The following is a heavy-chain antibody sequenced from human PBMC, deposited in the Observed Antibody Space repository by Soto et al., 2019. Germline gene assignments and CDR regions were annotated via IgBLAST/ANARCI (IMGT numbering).Heavy chain of an antibody. Sequence: TSETLSLTCTVSGGSITSSSYYWGWIRQPPGEGLEWIGSIYYSGSTYYNPSLKSRVTISVDTSKNQFSLKLSSVTAADTAVYYCASSYYDILTGYYYGMDVWGQGTTVTVSS. J-gene: IGHJ6*02. CDR3: ASSYYDILTGYYYGMDV. V-gene: IGHV4-39*01. CDR1: GGSITSSSYY. D-gene: IGHD3-9*01. CDR2: IYYSGST.